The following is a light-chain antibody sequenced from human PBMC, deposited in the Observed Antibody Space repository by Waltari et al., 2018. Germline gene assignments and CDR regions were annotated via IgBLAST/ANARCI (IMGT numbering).Light chain of an antibody. J-gene: IGKJ2*01. CDR3: QQSYSTPRT. CDR1: QDIRTF. Sequence: DIQMTQSPSSLSASVGDRVTITCQASQDIRTFLNWFQLKPGKAPKLLIYDASNLETGVPSRFSGSGSGTDFTFTISSLQPEDIATYYCQQSYSTPRTFGQGTKLEIK. V-gene: IGKV1-33*01. CDR2: DAS.